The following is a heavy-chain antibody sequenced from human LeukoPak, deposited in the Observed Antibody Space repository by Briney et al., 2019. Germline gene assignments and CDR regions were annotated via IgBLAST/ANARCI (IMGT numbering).Heavy chain of an antibody. CDR2: INHSGST. Sequence: SETLSLTCAVYGGSFSGYYWSWIRQPPGKGLGWIGEINHSGSTNYNPSLKSRVTISVDTSKNQFSLKLSSVTAADTAVYYCARHIVRRRYCSSTSCYASGMDVWGKGTTVTISS. CDR3: ARHIVRRRYCSSTSCYASGMDV. J-gene: IGHJ6*04. CDR1: GGSFSGYY. D-gene: IGHD2-2*01. V-gene: IGHV4-34*01.